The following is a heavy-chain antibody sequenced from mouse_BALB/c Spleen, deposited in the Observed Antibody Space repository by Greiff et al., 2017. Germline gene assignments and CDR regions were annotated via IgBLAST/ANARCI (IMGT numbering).Heavy chain of an antibody. V-gene: IGHV7-3*02. CDR1: GFTFTDYY. D-gene: IGHD1-2*01. J-gene: IGHJ4*01. Sequence: EVKVVESGGGLVQPGGSLRLSCATSGFTFTDYYMSWVRQPPGKALEWLGFIRNKANGYTTEYSASVKGRFTISRDNSQSILYLQMNTLRAEDSATYYCARDLTTAYYAMDYWGQGTSVTVSS. CDR3: ARDLTTAYYAMDY. CDR2: IRNKANGYTT.